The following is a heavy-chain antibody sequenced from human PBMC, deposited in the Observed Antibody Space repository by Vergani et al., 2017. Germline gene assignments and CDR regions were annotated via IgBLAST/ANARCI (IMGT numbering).Heavy chain of an antibody. CDR3: ARHSXVEWLVKLGWIDP. CDR1: GASIRSSNYY. V-gene: IGHV4-39*01. D-gene: IGHD6-19*01. CDR2: IYYSGST. Sequence: QLQLQESGPGLVKPSATLSLTCSVSGASIRSSNYYWGWIRQPPGKGLEWIASIYYSGSTYYNPSLKSRVTISVDTSKNQFSLKLSSVTAADTAVYFCARHSXVEWLVKLGWIDPWGQGILVTVPS. J-gene: IGHJ5*02.